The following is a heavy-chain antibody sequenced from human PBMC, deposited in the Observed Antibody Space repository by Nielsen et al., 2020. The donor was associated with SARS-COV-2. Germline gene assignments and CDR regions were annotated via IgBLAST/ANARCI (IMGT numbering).Heavy chain of an antibody. D-gene: IGHD5-12*01. J-gene: IGHJ6*03. V-gene: IGHV3-66*01. CDR1: GFTVSSNY. Sequence: GESLKISCAASGFTVSSNYMSWVRQAPGKGLEWVSVIYSGGSTYYADSVKGRFTISRDNSKNTLYLQMNSLRAEDTAVYYCTGGYDSSGYYYYYYMDVWGKVTTVTVSS. CDR2: IYSGGST. CDR3: TGGYDSSGYYYYYYMDV.